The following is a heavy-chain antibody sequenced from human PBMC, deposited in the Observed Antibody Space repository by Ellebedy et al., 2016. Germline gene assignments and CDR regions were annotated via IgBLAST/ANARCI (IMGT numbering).Heavy chain of an antibody. CDR3: AGDSETNMWYLC. CDR2: TPYNKGT. D-gene: IGHD2-15*01. V-gene: IGHV4-59*01. Sequence: SETLSLTCSVSGASISTYYCSWVRQTPGKGLEWIGSTPYNKGTSYNPSLKSRVTMSIDTSRKQFSLNLSSVTAADTAVYFCAGDSETNMWYLCWGQGTLVTVSS. CDR1: GASISTYY. J-gene: IGHJ4*02.